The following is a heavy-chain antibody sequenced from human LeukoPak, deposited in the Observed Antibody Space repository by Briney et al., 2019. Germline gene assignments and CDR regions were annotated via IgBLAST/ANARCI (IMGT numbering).Heavy chain of an antibody. CDR2: IKSKTDGATT. CDR1: GFIFSNAW. J-gene: IGHJ4*02. D-gene: IGHD6-19*01. V-gene: IGHV3-15*01. CDR3: ATSSGWTGTFDY. Sequence: GGSQRLSCAASGFIFSNAWMAWVRQAPGKGLEWVGRIKSKTDGATTDYAAPAKGRFTISRDDSKNTLYLQMNSLKTEDTAVYFCATSSGWTGTFDYWGQGTLVTVSS.